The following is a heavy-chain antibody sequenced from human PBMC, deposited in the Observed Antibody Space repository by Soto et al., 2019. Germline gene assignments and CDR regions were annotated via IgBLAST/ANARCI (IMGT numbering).Heavy chain of an antibody. V-gene: IGHV3-74*01. J-gene: IGHJ4*02. CDR3: TRGGTRTTYWGLFDS. CDR2: ISGDASST. D-gene: IGHD7-27*01. Sequence: EVKVVESGGGLVQPGGSLRLSCAASGFTFSDNWMHWVRQPPGKGPVWVSRISGDASSTSYADSVKGRFTTSRDSAKNTVYLQMDSLRVEDTAVYYCTRGGTRTTYWGLFDSWGQGTLVTVSS. CDR1: GFTFSDNW.